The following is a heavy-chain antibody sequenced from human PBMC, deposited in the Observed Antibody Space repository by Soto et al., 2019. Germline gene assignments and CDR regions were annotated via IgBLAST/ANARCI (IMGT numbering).Heavy chain of an antibody. CDR2: ISSNGGST. Sequence: EVQLVESGGGLVQPGGSLRLSCAASGFTFSSYAMHWVRQAPGKGLEYVSAISSNGGSTYYANSVKGRFTISRDNSKNTLYLQMGSLRAEDMAVYDCAREGNWRYFDYWGQGTLVTVSS. D-gene: IGHD1-20*01. CDR3: AREGNWRYFDY. J-gene: IGHJ4*02. CDR1: GFTFSSYA. V-gene: IGHV3-64*01.